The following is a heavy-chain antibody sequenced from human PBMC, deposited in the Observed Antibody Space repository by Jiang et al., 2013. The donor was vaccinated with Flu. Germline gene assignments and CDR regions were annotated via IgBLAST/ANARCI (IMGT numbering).Heavy chain of an antibody. J-gene: IGHJ4*02. Sequence: GAEVKKPGASVKVSCKASGYTFTGYYMHWVRQAPGQGLEWMGWINPNSGGTNYAQKFQGRVTMTRDTSISTAYMELSRLRSDDTAVYYCARGMGRYGSGSYQLSFDFWGQGTLVTVSS. CDR3: ARGMGRYGSGSYQLSFDF. CDR2: INPNSGGT. CDR1: GYTFTGYY. D-gene: IGHD3-10*01. V-gene: IGHV1-2*02.